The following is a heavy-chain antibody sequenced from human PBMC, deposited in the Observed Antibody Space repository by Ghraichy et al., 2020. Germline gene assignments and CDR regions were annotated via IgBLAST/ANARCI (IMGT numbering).Heavy chain of an antibody. Sequence: LSLTCVGSGFSFSSYWMYWVRQAPGKGLVYVSRIDIDGSGTTYADSVKGRFTVSRDNTRNTVYLQINGLRAEDTAVYFCARGGANHAFDIWGQGTLVTVSS. CDR3: ARGGANHAFDI. J-gene: IGHJ3*02. V-gene: IGHV3-74*01. CDR2: IDIDGSGT. CDR1: GFSFSSYW. D-gene: IGHD4/OR15-4a*01.